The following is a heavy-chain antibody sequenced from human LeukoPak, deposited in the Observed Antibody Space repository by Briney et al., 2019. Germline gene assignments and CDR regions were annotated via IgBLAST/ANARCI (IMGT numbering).Heavy chain of an antibody. V-gene: IGHV3-30-3*01. D-gene: IGHD3-22*01. CDR2: ISYDGSNK. CDR3: ARDFVVTVNYYDSSALDY. J-gene: IGHJ4*02. Sequence: PGRSLRLSCAASGFTFSSYAMHWVRQAPGKGLEWVAVISYDGSNKYYADSVKGRFTISRDNSKNTLYLQMNSLRAEDTAVYYCARDFVVTVNYYDSSALDYWGQGTLVTVSS. CDR1: GFTFSSYA.